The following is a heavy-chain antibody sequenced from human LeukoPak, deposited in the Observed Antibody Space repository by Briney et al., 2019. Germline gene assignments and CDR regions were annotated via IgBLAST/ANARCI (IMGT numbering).Heavy chain of an antibody. CDR2: IKSKTDGGTT. CDR1: GFTFSSYG. J-gene: IGHJ4*02. D-gene: IGHD3-16*01. CDR3: ATGGHYFGS. V-gene: IGHV3-15*01. Sequence: PGGSLRLSCAASGFTFSSYGMSWVRQAPGKGLEYIGHIKSKTDGGTTDYGAPVNGRFTISRDDSKNTLYLQMYSLKTEDTAIYFCATGGHYFGSWGQGTLVTVSS.